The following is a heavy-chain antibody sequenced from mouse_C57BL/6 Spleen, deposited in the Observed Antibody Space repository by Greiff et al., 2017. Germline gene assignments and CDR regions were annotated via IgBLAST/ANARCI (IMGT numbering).Heavy chain of an antibody. CDR2: IDPSDSYT. V-gene: IGHV1-69*01. CDR1: GYTFTSYW. Sequence: QVQLQQPGAELVMPGASVKLSCKASGYTFTSYWMHWVKQRPGQGLEWIGEIDPSDSYTNYNQKFKGKSTLTVDKSSSTAYMQLSSLTSEDSAVYYGARRDYYGSRGYFEGWGTGTTVTVSS. J-gene: IGHJ1*03. CDR3: ARRDYYGSRGYFEG. D-gene: IGHD1-1*01.